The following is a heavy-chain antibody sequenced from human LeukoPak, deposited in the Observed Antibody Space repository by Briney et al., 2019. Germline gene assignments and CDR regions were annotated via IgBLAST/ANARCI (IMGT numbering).Heavy chain of an antibody. CDR3: ARGRPEDV. CDR2: VYHSGST. Sequence: PSETLSLTCTVSGGSISSFYWSWIRKSPGKGLEWIGHVYHSGSTNYNPSLKTRVTISVDTSQNQFSLKLSSVTAADTAVYYCARGRPEDVWGQGTTVTVSS. J-gene: IGHJ6*02. CDR1: GGSISSFY. V-gene: IGHV4-59*01.